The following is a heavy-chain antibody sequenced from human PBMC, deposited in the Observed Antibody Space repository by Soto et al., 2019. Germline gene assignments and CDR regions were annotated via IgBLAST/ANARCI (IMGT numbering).Heavy chain of an antibody. V-gene: IGHV1-3*01. CDR2: INVGNGNT. Sequence: ASVKVSRKACGYTFTSYAMHWVRQAPGQRLEWMGWINVGNGNTKYSQKFQGRVTITRDTSASTAYMELSSLRSEDTAVYYCARDQRPNYDFWSGYSSGNDAFDIWGQGTMVTVSS. J-gene: IGHJ3*02. D-gene: IGHD3-3*01. CDR3: ARDQRPNYDFWSGYSSGNDAFDI. CDR1: GYTFTSYA.